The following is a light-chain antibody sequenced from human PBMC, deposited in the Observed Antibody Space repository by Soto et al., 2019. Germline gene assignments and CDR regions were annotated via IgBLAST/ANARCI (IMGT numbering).Light chain of an antibody. Sequence: QSALTQPASVSGSPGQSITISCTGTSTDVGGYDYVSWYQQHPGKAPKLLIYDVNNRPSGVSNRFSASKSGNTASLTISGLQAEDEADYYCNSYTSSNTYVFGTRTKLTVL. CDR1: STDVGGYDY. V-gene: IGLV2-14*01. J-gene: IGLJ1*01. CDR2: DVN. CDR3: NSYTSSNTYV.